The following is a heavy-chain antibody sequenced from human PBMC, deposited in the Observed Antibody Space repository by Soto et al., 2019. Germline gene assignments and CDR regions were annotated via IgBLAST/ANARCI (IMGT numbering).Heavy chain of an antibody. CDR1: GGSISSGGYS. CDR2: IYHSGST. Sequence: SETLSLTCAVSGGSISSGGYSWSWIRQPPGKGLEWIGYIYHSGSTYYNPSLKSRVTISVDRSKNQFSLKLSSVTAADTAVYYCARALWFGELLGPNWFDPWGQGTLVTVPS. CDR3: ARALWFGELLGPNWFDP. D-gene: IGHD3-10*01. J-gene: IGHJ5*02. V-gene: IGHV4-30-2*01.